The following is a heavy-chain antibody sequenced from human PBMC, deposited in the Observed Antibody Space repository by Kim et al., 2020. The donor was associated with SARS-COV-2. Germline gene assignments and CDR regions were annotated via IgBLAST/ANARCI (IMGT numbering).Heavy chain of an antibody. J-gene: IGHJ4*02. CDR1: GGSISSGGYY. V-gene: IGHV4-31*03. Sequence: SETLSLTCTVSGGSISSGGYYWSWIRQHPGKGLEWIGYIYYSGSTYYNPSLKSRVTISVDTSKNQFSLKLSSVTAADTAVYYCAAEDIVVVPAAIGYWGQGTLVTVSS. D-gene: IGHD2-2*02. CDR2: IYYSGST. CDR3: AAEDIVVVPAAIGY.